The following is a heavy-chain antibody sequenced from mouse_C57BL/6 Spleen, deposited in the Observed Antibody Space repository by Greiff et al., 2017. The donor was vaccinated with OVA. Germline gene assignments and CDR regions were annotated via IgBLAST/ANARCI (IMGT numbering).Heavy chain of an antibody. Sequence: VQLQESGAELVKPGASVKLSCTASGFNFTDYYMHWVKQRTEQGLEWIGRIDPEDGETKYAPKFQGKATITADTSSNTAYLQLSSLTSEDTAVYYCGSYSNLYYFDYWGQGTTLTVSS. CDR2: IDPEDGET. V-gene: IGHV14-2*01. CDR3: GSYSNLYYFDY. D-gene: IGHD2-5*01. CDR1: GFNFTDYY. J-gene: IGHJ2*01.